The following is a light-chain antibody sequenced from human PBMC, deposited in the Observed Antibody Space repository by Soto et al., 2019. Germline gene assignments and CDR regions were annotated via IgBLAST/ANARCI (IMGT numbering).Light chain of an antibody. CDR3: QAWDSSTAWV. J-gene: IGLJ2*01. V-gene: IGLV3-1*01. CDR2: QDN. Sequence: SYELTQPPSVSVSPGQTASITCSGDRLGDKYACWYQQKPGQSPLLVIYQDNKRPSGIPERFSGSNSGNTATLTISGTQAMDEADYYCQAWDSSTAWVFGGGTKLTVL. CDR1: RLGDKY.